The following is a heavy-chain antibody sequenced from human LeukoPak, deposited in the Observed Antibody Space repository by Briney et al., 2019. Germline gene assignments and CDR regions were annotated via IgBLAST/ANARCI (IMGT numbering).Heavy chain of an antibody. D-gene: IGHD3-10*01. Sequence: SQTLSLTCAISGDSVSSNSAAWNWIRQSPSRGLEWLGRTYYRSKWYNDYAVSVKSRITINPDTSKNQFSLKLSSVTAADTAVYYCARGRFTGWFGELLDAFDIWGQGTMVTVSS. J-gene: IGHJ3*02. CDR3: ARGRFTGWFGELLDAFDI. CDR2: TYYRSKWYN. CDR1: GDSVSSNSAA. V-gene: IGHV6-1*01.